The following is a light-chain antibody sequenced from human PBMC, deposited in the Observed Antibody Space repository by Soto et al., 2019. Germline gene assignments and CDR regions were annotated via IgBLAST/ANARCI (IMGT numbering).Light chain of an antibody. CDR1: RRRLCSHNNKNY. Sequence: IVMTQSPDSLAVALGGSAAINCKSSRRRLCSHNNKNYLAWYQQQPGPPHTLLLYWASTPASGVPARFSGSGSGTDFNLTLSSLQAEDVAVYYCQKHYSNPELTFGRGTKVDIK. V-gene: IGKV4-1*01. J-gene: IGKJ4*01. CDR2: WAS. CDR3: QKHYSNPELT.